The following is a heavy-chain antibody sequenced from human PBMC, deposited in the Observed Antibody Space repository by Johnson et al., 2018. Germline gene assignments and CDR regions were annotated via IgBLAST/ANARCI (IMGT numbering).Heavy chain of an antibody. Sequence: QVQLVESGGGVVQPGGSLRLSCSASGFTFSTYGMHWVRQAPGKGLEWVTSLSYDGNNIYYADSLKGRFTISRDNAKNTLSLQMNSLRAGDTAVYYCAKDLHGYQVYSQNMDVWGLGTTVTVSS. D-gene: IGHD5-24*01. V-gene: IGHV3-30*18. CDR2: LSYDGNNI. J-gene: IGHJ6*02. CDR3: AKDLHGYQVYSQNMDV. CDR1: GFTFSTYG.